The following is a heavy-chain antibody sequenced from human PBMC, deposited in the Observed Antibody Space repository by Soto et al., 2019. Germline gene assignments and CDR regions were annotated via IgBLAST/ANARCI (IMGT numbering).Heavy chain of an antibody. J-gene: IGHJ5*02. CDR3: ATAEVDH. CDR2: MTGDGRTT. V-gene: IGHV3-74*03. Sequence: LRLSCAASGFTFGDYWMHWVRQPPGKGPEWVSRMTGDGRTTQYADSVKGRFTASRDNAKSTLYLQMNSLRAEDTAVYYCATAEVDHWGPGTLVTVSS. CDR1: GFTFGDYW.